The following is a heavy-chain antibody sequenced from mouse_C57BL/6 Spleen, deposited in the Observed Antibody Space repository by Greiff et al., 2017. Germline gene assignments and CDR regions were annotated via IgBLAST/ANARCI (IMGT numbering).Heavy chain of an antibody. CDR2: IWSGGST. CDR1: GFSLTSYG. CDR3: ARNFDYGRDYYAMDY. Sequence: VQGVESGPGLVQPSQSLSITCTVSGFSLTSYGVHWVRQSPGKGLEWLGVIWSGGSTDYNAAFISRLSISKDNSKSQVFFKMNSLQADDTAIYYCARNFDYGRDYYAMDYWGQGTSVTVSS. V-gene: IGHV2-2*01. D-gene: IGHD2-4*01. J-gene: IGHJ4*01.